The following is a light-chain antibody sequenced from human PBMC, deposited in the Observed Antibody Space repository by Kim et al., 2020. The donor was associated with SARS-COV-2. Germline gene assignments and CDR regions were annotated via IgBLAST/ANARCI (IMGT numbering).Light chain of an antibody. Sequence: AAVGDDVTITCRASQGMSNYLAWYQQKPGKAPKLLIYSATTLQFGISSRFSGSGSGTDFTLTISDLQPEDVATYYCQKYNAAPWTFGHGTKVDIK. CDR3: QKYNAAPWT. CDR1: QGMSNY. V-gene: IGKV1-27*01. J-gene: IGKJ1*01. CDR2: SAT.